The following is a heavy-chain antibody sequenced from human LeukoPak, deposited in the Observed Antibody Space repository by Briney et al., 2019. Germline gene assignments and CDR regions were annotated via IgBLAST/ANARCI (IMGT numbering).Heavy chain of an antibody. CDR3: ARGPPPRGFWSVSYYYYMDV. V-gene: IGHV3-7*04. CDR2: IKQDGSEK. CDR1: GFTFNNYA. J-gene: IGHJ6*03. D-gene: IGHD3-3*01. Sequence: GGSLRLSCAASGFTFNNYAMHWVRQAPGKGLEWVANIKQDGSEKYYVDSVKGRFTISRDNAKNSLYLQMNSLRAEDTAVYYCARGPPPRGFWSVSYYYYMDVWGKGTTVTVSS.